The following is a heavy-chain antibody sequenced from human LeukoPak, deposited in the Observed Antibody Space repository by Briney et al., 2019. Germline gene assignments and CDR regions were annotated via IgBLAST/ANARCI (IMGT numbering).Heavy chain of an antibody. CDR3: ARGIDPDYYDSSGYYDY. CDR1: GGTFSSYA. Sequence: GASVKVSCKASGGTFSSYAISWVRQAPGQGLEWMGGIIPIFGTANYAQKFQGRVTITADESTSTAYMELSSLRSEDTAVYYCARGIDPDYYDSSGYYDYWGQGTLVTVSS. CDR2: IIPIFGTA. V-gene: IGHV1-69*13. D-gene: IGHD3-22*01. J-gene: IGHJ4*02.